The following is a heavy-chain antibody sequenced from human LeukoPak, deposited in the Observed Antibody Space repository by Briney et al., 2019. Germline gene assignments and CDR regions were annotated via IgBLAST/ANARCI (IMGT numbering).Heavy chain of an antibody. J-gene: IGHJ3*02. CDR3: ARDEFYGSASAGDDGSDM. CDR2: ISAYNGNT. V-gene: IGHV1-18*01. Sequence: ASVKVSCKASGYTFTSYGISWVRQAPGQGLEWMGWISAYNGNTKYAKKFQGRVTMTRDTSTNTAYMELRSLRYDDTGVYYCARDEFYGSASAGDDGSDMWGQGTMVTVS. CDR1: GYTFTSYG. D-gene: IGHD3-10*01.